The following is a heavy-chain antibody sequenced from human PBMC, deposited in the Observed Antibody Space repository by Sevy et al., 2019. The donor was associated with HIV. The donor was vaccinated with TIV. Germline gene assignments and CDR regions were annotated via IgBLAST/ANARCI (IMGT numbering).Heavy chain of an antibody. CDR1: GFTFSSYA. CDR3: AKDKLMVLEWYYGMDV. V-gene: IGHV3-23*01. D-gene: IGHD3-3*01. CDR2: ISGSGGST. J-gene: IGHJ6*02. Sequence: GESLKISCAASGFTFSSYAMSWVRQAPGKGLEWVSAISGSGGSTYYADSVKGRLTISRDNSKNTLYLQMNSLRAEDTAVYYGAKDKLMVLEWYYGMDVWGQGTTVTVSS.